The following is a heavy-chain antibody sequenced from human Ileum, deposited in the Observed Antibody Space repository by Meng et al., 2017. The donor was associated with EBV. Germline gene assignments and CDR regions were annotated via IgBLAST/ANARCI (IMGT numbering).Heavy chain of an antibody. CDR3: AMGPDYAKTGY. CDR1: GGPISSSNYC. V-gene: IGHV4-39*01. CDR2: ICYTDYT. Sequence: QLLLPEAGTGLVKPSDTLSLTCSAFGGPISSSNYCWGWIRQPPGKGLEWIQSICYTDYTYYNPSLKSRVTISADKSKNQFSLRLNSLTAADTAVYYCAMGPDYAKTGYWGQGTLVTVSS. D-gene: IGHD4-17*01. J-gene: IGHJ4*02.